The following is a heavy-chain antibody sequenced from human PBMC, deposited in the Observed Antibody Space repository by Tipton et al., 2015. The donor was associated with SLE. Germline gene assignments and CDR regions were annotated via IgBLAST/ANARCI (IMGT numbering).Heavy chain of an antibody. V-gene: IGHV4-31*03. CDR3: ARTLAAQIDY. CDR1: GGSLSSGDNY. D-gene: IGHD6-6*01. Sequence: TLSLTCIVSGGSLSSGDNYWSWIRQHPGKGLEWIAYIHYDGTAFYNPSLKSRVTISVDTSKNQFSLKLSSVTAADTAVYYCARTLAAQIDYWGQGTLVTVSS. CDR2: IHYDGTA. J-gene: IGHJ4*02.